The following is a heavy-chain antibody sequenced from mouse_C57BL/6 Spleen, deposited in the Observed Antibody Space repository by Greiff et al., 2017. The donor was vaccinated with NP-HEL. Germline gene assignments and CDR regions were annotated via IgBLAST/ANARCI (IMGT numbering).Heavy chain of an antibody. Sequence: EVQLVESGGGLVKPGGSLKLSCAASGFTFSDYGMHWVRQAPEKGLEWVAYISSGSSTIYYADTVKGRFTISSANAKNTLFLQMTSLRSEDTAMYYCARKEGGYGKGAMDYWGQGTSVTVSS. CDR2: ISSGSSTI. CDR3: ARKEGGYGKGAMDY. CDR1: GFTFSDYG. J-gene: IGHJ4*01. V-gene: IGHV5-17*01. D-gene: IGHD2-1*01.